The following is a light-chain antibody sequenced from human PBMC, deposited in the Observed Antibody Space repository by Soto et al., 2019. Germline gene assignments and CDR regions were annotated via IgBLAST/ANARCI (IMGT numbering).Light chain of an antibody. V-gene: IGLV3-25*02. Sequence: YELTQTPSVSVSPGQTARITCHGEILAKQYAYWYQRKPGQAPVMVISRVTERPSGIPERLSGSSSGTIVTLTISDVQAEDDGDFYCQSVDSSGTVIFGGGTKVTVL. CDR3: QSVDSSGTVI. CDR1: ILAKQY. CDR2: RVT. J-gene: IGLJ2*01.